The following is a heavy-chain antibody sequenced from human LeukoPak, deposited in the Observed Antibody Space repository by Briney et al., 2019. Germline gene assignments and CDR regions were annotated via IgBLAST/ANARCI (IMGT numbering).Heavy chain of an antibody. CDR3: AKDISHTVATTGMDY. Sequence: GGSLRLSCAASGFTFDNFADYAMHWVRQAPGEGLEWVSGISWNSDSIAYADSVKGRFTISRDNAKNSLYLQMISLRAEDTALYYCAKDISHTVATTGMDYWGQGTLVTVSS. J-gene: IGHJ4*02. V-gene: IGHV3-9*01. CDR1: GFTFDNFADYA. CDR2: ISWNSDSI. D-gene: IGHD5-12*01.